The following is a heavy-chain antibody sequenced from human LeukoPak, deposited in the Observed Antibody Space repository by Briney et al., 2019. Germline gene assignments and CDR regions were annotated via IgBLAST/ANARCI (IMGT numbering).Heavy chain of an antibody. J-gene: IGHJ5*02. V-gene: IGHV4-39*07. CDR1: GGSMSSSSYY. CDR2: IYYSGNI. Sequence: SETLSLTCIVSGGSMSSSSYYWGWIRQPPGKGLEWIGSIYYSGNIYYNVSLKSRVTISVDTSKNQFSLKLSSVTAADTAVYYCARDAARYCSGGSCYYGKWFDPWGQGTLVTVSS. D-gene: IGHD2-15*01. CDR3: ARDAARYCSGGSCYYGKWFDP.